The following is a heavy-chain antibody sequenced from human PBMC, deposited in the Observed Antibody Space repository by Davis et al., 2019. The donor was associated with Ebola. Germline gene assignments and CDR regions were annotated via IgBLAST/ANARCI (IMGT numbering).Heavy chain of an antibody. CDR1: GGSISSSSYY. CDR3: AREDVYSSGWYDY. CDR2: IYYSGST. J-gene: IGHJ4*02. V-gene: IGHV4-39*07. D-gene: IGHD6-19*01. Sequence: MPSETLSLTCTVSGGSISSSSYYWGWIRQPPGKGPEWIGSIYYSGSTYYNPSLKSRVTISVDTSKNQFSLKLSSVTAADTAVYYCAREDVYSSGWYDYWGQGTLVTVSS.